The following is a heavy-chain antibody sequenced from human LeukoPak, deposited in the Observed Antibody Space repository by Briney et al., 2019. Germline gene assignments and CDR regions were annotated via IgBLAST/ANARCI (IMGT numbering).Heavy chain of an antibody. D-gene: IGHD3-10*01. J-gene: IGHJ6*02. CDR3: AKDRNAMVRGVIPMDV. CDR2: ISGSGGST. V-gene: IGHV3-23*01. Sequence: GGSLRLSCAASGFTFSSYAMSWVRQAPGKGLEWVSAISGSGGSTYYADSVKGRFTISSDNSKNALYLQMNSLRAEDTAVYYCAKDRNAMVRGVIPMDVWGQGTTVTVSS. CDR1: GFTFSSYA.